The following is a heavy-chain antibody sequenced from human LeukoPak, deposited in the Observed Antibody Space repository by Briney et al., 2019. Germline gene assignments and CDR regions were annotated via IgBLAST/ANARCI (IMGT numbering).Heavy chain of an antibody. V-gene: IGHV4-4*07. CDR1: GGSISSYY. CDR2: IYTSGST. J-gene: IGHJ4*02. D-gene: IGHD3-3*01. Sequence: PSETLSLTCTASGGSISSYYWSWIRQPAGKGLEWIGRIYTSGSTNYNPSLKSRVSMSVDTSKNQFSLKLSSVTAADTAVYYCASEGTKGRYDFWSGYLGFDYFDYWGQGTLVTVSS. CDR3: ASEGTKGRYDFWSGYLGFDYFDY.